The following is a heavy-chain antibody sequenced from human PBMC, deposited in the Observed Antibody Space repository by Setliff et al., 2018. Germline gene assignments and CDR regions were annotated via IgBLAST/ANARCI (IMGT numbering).Heavy chain of an antibody. CDR2: IYYHSGYP. D-gene: IGHD2-2*01. CDR1: GGSMSRSNYY. Sequence: SETLSLTCIVSGGSMSRSNYYWGWIRQSPGKGVEWVGSIYYHSGYPYYNPSLKSRVTISLDTSKNQFSLKLTSVIAADTAVYYCARTSTARYFDLWGRGTLVTVSS. CDR3: ARTSTARYFDL. V-gene: IGHV4-39*01. J-gene: IGHJ2*01.